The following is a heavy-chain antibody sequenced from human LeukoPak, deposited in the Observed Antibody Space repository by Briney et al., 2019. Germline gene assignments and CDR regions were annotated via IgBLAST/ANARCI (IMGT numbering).Heavy chain of an antibody. Sequence: PGGSLRLSCAASGFTFSSYAMHWVRQAPGKGLEWVAVISYDGSNKYYADSVKGRFTISRDNSKNTLYLQMNSLRAEDTAVYYCARDRAGAYWYFDLWGRGTLVTVSS. CDR3: ARDRAGAYWYFDL. CDR2: ISYDGSNK. CDR1: GFTFSSYA. V-gene: IGHV3-30-3*01. D-gene: IGHD3-10*01. J-gene: IGHJ2*01.